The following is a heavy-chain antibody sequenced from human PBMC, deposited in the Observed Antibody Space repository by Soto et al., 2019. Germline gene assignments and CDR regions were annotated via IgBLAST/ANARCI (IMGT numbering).Heavy chain of an antibody. CDR3: AREIYDILTGTDAFDI. CDR1: GFTFSDHY. J-gene: IGHJ3*02. Sequence: GGSLRLSCAASGFTFSDHYMDWVRQAPGKGLEWVGRTRNKANSYTTEYAASVKGRFTISRDDSKNSLYLQMNSLKTEDTAVYYCAREIYDILTGTDAFDIWGQGTMVTVSS. D-gene: IGHD3-9*01. CDR2: TRNKANSYTT. V-gene: IGHV3-72*01.